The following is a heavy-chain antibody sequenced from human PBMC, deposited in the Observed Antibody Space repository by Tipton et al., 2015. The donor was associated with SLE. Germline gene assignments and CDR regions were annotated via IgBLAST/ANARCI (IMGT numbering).Heavy chain of an antibody. Sequence: TLSLTCAVYGGSFSGYYWSWIRQPTGKGLEWIGEINHSGSTNYNPSLKRRVTISVDTSKNQFSLKLSSVTAADTAVYYCARGAAAWAFDIWGQGTMVTVTS. J-gene: IGHJ3*02. CDR2: INHSGST. V-gene: IGHV4-34*01. CDR1: GGSFSGYY. D-gene: IGHD6-13*01. CDR3: ARGAAAWAFDI.